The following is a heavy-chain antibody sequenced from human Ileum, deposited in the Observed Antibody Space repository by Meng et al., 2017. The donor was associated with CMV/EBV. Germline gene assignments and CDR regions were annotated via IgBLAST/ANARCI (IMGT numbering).Heavy chain of an antibody. CDR1: GFTFSTYW. J-gene: IGHJ4*02. Sequence: GESLKISCAASGFTFSTYWMSWVRQAPGEGLEWVANINQDGSEKNYVDSVKGRFTISRDNAKNSLFLQMNSLGAEDTAVYYCATHWRGTGSYCLDYWGQGNQVTGCS. V-gene: IGHV3-7*01. CDR2: INQDGSEK. CDR3: ATHWRGTGSYCLDY. D-gene: IGHD1-26*01.